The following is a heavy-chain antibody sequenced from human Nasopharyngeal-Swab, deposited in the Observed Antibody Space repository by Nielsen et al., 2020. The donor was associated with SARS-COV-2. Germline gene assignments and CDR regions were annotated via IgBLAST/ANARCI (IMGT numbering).Heavy chain of an antibody. D-gene: IGHD6-19*01. CDR3: ARVPAVAASRIDY. CDR1: GYTLSTYA. Sequence: ASVKVSCKASGYTLSTYAMYWVRQAPGQRPEFMGWINAGKGNTIYSQKFQGRVRISRGTSANTVYMELNRLRSEDTAVYYCARVPAVAASRIDYWGQGTLVTVSS. V-gene: IGHV1-3*01. J-gene: IGHJ4*02. CDR2: INAGKGNT.